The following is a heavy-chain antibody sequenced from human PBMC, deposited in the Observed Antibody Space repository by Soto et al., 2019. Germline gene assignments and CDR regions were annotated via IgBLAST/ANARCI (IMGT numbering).Heavy chain of an antibody. V-gene: IGHV3-23*01. Sequence: GGSLRLSCAASGFTFSSYAMSWVRQAPGKGLEWVSAISGSGGSTYYADSVKGRFTIARDNSKNTLYLQMNSLRAEDTAVYYCAKALLVDSSSWYGYYYYYGMDVWGQGTTVTVSS. CDR2: ISGSGGST. CDR1: GFTFSSYA. D-gene: IGHD6-13*01. J-gene: IGHJ6*02. CDR3: AKALLVDSSSWYGYYYYYGMDV.